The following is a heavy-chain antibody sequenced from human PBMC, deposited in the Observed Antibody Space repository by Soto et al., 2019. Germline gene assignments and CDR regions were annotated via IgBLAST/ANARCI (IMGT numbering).Heavy chain of an antibody. J-gene: IGHJ4*02. D-gene: IGHD3-22*01. CDR3: ARGVEGWADSSGYSRGDY. CDR1: GYTFTSYD. CDR2: MNPNSGNT. V-gene: IGHV1-8*01. Sequence: QVQLVQSGAEVKKPGASVKVSCKASGYTFTSYDINWVRQATGQGLEWMGWMNPNSGNTGYAQKFQGRVTMTRNTSISTAYMELSSLRSEDTAVYYCARGVEGWADSSGYSRGDYWGQGTLVTVSS.